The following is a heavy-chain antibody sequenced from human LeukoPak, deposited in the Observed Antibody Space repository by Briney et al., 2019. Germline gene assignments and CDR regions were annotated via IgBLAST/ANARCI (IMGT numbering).Heavy chain of an antibody. Sequence: SETLSLTCTVSGGSFSSGSYYWSWIRQPAGKGLEWIGRIYTSGSTNYNPSLKSRVTISVDTSTNQFSLKLSSVTAADTAVYYCARDLDYGGTTGFDWGQGTLVTVSS. CDR2: IYTSGST. J-gene: IGHJ4*02. CDR1: GGSFSSGSYY. D-gene: IGHD4-23*01. CDR3: ARDLDYGGTTGFD. V-gene: IGHV4-61*02.